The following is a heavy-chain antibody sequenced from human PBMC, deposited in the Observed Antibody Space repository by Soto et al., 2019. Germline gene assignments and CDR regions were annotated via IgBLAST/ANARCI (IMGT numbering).Heavy chain of an antibody. CDR2: INHSGST. CDR3: ARGRVPAANY. D-gene: IGHD2-2*01. J-gene: IGHJ4*02. V-gene: IGHV4-34*01. Sequence: QVQLQQWGAGLLKPSETLSLTCAVYGGSFSGYYWSWIRQPPGKGLEWIGEINHSGSTNYNPSLKSRVTISVDTSKNQFSLKLSSVTVADTAVYYCARGRVPAANYWGQGTLVTVSS. CDR1: GGSFSGYY.